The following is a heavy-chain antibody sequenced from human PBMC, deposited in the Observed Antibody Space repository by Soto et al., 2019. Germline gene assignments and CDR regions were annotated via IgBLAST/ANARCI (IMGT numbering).Heavy chain of an antibody. D-gene: IGHD1-1*01. CDR2: LSGSDGST. J-gene: IGHJ6*02. CDR3: AKQQGPGTPYYYAMDV. V-gene: IGHV3-23*01. CDR1: GFTFSSYA. Sequence: VQLLEAGGGLVQPGGSQRLSCAASGFTFSSYAMTWVRQAPGKGLEWVSTLSGSDGSTYYAASVKGRFTISRDNSKDTLYLEMNSLRGEDTAVYFCAKQQGPGTPYYYAMDVWGQGTAVTVSS.